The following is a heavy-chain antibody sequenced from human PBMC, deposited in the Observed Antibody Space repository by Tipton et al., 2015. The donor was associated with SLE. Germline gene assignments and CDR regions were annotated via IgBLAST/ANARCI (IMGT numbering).Heavy chain of an antibody. CDR1: GGSISSYY. CDR2: IYYSGST. J-gene: IGHJ5*02. V-gene: IGHV4-59*12. Sequence: TLSLTCTVSGGSISSYYWSWIRQPPGKGLEWIGYIYYSGSTNYNPSLKSRVTISVDTSKNQFSLRLSFVTAADTAVYYCATKAGLGWFDPWGQGTLVTVSS. D-gene: IGHD3-16*01. CDR3: ATKAGLGWFDP.